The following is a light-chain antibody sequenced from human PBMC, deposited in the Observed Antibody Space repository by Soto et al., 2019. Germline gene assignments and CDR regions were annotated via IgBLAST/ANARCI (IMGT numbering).Light chain of an antibody. V-gene: IGKV2-28*01. Sequence: EIVMTQSPLSLTVTPGEPASISCKSSQSLQHNNGNTLLDWYMQKPGQSPQLLIYLASRRAPGAPDRVSGSGSGTDFTLRISTVEADDAAIYYCIQALQTPRTFGQGTKVDIK. CDR1: QSLQHNNGNTL. CDR2: LAS. CDR3: IQALQTPRT. J-gene: IGKJ1*01.